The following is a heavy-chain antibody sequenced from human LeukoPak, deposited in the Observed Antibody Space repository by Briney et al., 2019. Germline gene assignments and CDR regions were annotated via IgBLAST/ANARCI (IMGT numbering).Heavy chain of an antibody. CDR2: ISASSGRT. V-gene: IGHV3-23*01. CDR3: AKNYRSSWYSSYFDY. Sequence: TGGSLRLSCAATGVTFSNYAMIWVRQAPGMGLEWVSSISASSGRTNYADSVKGRFTISRDNSKNTLYLQMNSLRAEDTAVYYCAKNYRSSWYSSYFDYWGQGTLVTVSS. CDR1: GVTFSNYA. J-gene: IGHJ4*02. D-gene: IGHD6-13*01.